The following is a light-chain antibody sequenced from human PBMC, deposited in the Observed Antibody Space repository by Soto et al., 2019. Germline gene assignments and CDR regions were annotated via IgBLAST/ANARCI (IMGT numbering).Light chain of an antibody. CDR1: QTVSDD. CDR3: QQYHDWPPIT. CDR2: GAS. Sequence: EIVMTQSPATLFVSPGERATLSCRASQTVSDDLAWYQQKPGQAPRLLIYGASTRATDIPARFSGGGSGTEVTLTISSLQSEDSAFYYCQQYHDWPPITFGPGTKVNI. V-gene: IGKV3-15*01. J-gene: IGKJ3*01.